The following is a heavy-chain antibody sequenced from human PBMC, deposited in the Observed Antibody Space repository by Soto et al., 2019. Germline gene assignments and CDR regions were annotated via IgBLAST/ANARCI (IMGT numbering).Heavy chain of an antibody. J-gene: IGHJ5*02. V-gene: IGHV4-4*07. D-gene: IGHD3-3*01. Sequence: SETLSLTCTVTGGTISGYYWSWIRQPAGGGLEWIGRIYSSGSTNYNPSLKSRVTISLDTSMNHFSLRPSPVTAADTAVYSCARGQRFSDWFDPWGQGTLVTVS. CDR3: ARGQRFSDWFDP. CDR2: IYSSGST. CDR1: GGTISGYY.